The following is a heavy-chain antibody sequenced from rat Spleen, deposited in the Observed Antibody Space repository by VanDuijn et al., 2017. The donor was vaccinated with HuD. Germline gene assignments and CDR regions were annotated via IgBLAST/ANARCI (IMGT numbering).Heavy chain of an antibody. J-gene: IGHJ2*01. D-gene: IGHD1-12*01. CDR3: ATGSPNWFAY. V-gene: IGHV5-46*01. CDR1: GFTFSSFP. Sequence: EVQLVESGGGLVQPGRSLKLSCAASGFTFSSFPMAWVRQAPGKGLEWVASITNTGVSTYYSDSVKGRFTISRDTAKSTLYLQVDSLRSEDTAIYYCATGSPNWFAYWGQGGMVTVSP. CDR2: ITNTGVST.